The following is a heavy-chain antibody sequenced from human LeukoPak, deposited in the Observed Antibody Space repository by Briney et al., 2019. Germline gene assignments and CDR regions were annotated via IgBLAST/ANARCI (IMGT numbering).Heavy chain of an antibody. D-gene: IGHD2-15*01. CDR2: ISSSSTI. V-gene: IGHV3-48*01. CDR1: GFTFSSYS. Sequence: GGSLRLSCAASGFTFSSYSMNWVRQAPGKGLEWVSYISSSSTIYYADSVKGRFTISRDNAKNSLYLQMNSLRAEDTAVYYCAREPGEDIVEVVAATFFDYWGQGTLVTVSS. J-gene: IGHJ4*02. CDR3: AREPGEDIVEVVAATFFDY.